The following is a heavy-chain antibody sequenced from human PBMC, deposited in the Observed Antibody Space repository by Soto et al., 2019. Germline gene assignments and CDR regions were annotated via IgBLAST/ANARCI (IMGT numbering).Heavy chain of an antibody. J-gene: IGHJ4*02. Sequence: GGSLRLSCAASGFTFSSYALSWVRQAPGKGLEWVSAISGSGGSTYYADSVKGRFTISRDNSKNTLYLQMNSLRAEDTAVYYCAKASVVYSSQPLFDYWGQGTLVTVSS. CDR2: ISGSGGST. CDR1: GFTFSSYA. V-gene: IGHV3-23*01. CDR3: AKASVVYSSQPLFDY. D-gene: IGHD6-13*01.